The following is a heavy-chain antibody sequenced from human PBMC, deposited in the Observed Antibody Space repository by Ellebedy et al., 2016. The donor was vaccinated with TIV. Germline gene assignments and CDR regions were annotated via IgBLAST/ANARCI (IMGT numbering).Heavy chain of an antibody. J-gene: IGHJ4*02. CDR2: IKHDGGQK. CDR1: GFTFSNYW. D-gene: IGHD6-19*01. V-gene: IGHV3-7*01. Sequence: GESLKISCAASGFTFSNYWMNWVRQAPGKGLEWVASIKHDGGQKYYVDSVKGRFSISRDNAKNSMYLQMNSLRDEDTAVYYCARDQWLGRAYYFDYWGQGTLLTVSS. CDR3: ARDQWLGRAYYFDY.